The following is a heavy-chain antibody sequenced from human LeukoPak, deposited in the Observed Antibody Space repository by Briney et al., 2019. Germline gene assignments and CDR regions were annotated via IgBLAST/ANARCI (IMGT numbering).Heavy chain of an antibody. CDR1: GGSISSYY. CDR3: ARSLGSNSGLFDY. V-gene: IGHV4-59*01. D-gene: IGHD2/OR15-2a*01. CDR2: IYYSGST. J-gene: IGHJ4*02. Sequence: SETLSLTCTVSGGSISSYYWSWIRQPPGKGLGWIGYIYYSGSTNYNPSLKSRVTISVDTSKNQFSLKLSSVTAAGTAVYYCARSLGSNSGLFDYWGQGTLVTVSS.